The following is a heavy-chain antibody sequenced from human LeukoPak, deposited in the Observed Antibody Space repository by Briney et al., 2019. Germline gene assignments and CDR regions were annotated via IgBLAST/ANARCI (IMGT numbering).Heavy chain of an antibody. J-gene: IGHJ4*02. CDR1: GFSVSSNY. V-gene: IGHV3-66*01. CDR2: IYSGESA. Sequence: GGSLRLSCAASGFSVSSNYMSWVRQAPGKGLEWVSTIYSGESAYYADSVKGRFTISRDNSKNALVLQMNSLTAADTAVYYCARDGGSGYCSSSNCYERFEYWGQGTLVTVSS. CDR3: ARDGGSGYCSSSNCYERFEY. D-gene: IGHD2-2*01.